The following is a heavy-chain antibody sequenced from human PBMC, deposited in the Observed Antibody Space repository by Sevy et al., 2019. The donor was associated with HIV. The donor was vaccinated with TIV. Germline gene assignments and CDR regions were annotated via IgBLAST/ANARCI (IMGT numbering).Heavy chain of an antibody. V-gene: IGHV3-30*02. D-gene: IGHD2-2*01. Sequence: GGSLRLSCAASGFTFSTYGMHWVRQAPGKGLEWVAFIRFDGSIKYYTDSVKGRLTISRDNSKNMLYLRMNSLRAEDTAVYFCAKVLHIVEIPAAIDYYYGMDVWGQGTTVTVS. J-gene: IGHJ6*02. CDR3: AKVLHIVEIPAAIDYYYGMDV. CDR1: GFTFSTYG. CDR2: IRFDGSIK.